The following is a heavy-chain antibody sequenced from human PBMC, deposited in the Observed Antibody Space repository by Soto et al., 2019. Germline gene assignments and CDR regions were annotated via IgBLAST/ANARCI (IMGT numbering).Heavy chain of an antibody. CDR2: IKHSGSS. J-gene: IGHJ3*02. V-gene: IGHV4-34*01. D-gene: IGHD6-19*01. CDR1: AGSFSHYY. Sequence: PSETLSLTCAVYAGSFSHYYWNWIRQSPGKGLEWIGKIKHSGSSNYTPSLRSRVSISVDMSKNQFSLRVTSVTAADTALYYCATGGSSDWQVYLGICRQVTMVAV. CDR3: ATGGSSDWQVYLGI.